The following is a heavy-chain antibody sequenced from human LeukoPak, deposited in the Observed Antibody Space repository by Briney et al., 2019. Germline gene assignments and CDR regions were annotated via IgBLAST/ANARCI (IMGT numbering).Heavy chain of an antibody. J-gene: IGHJ3*02. CDR1: GGTFTSYA. CDR3: ATALSMGVVKDAFDI. CDR2: SIPIFGTA. V-gene: IGHV1-69*01. D-gene: IGHD3-3*01. Sequence: GSSVTLSRKAAGGTFTSYAISWVRQAPGQGLEWMGGSIPIFGTANYAQKFQGSVTITAAESTSTAYMELSRLRSEDTAVYYCATALSMGVVKDAFDIWGQGTMVTVSS.